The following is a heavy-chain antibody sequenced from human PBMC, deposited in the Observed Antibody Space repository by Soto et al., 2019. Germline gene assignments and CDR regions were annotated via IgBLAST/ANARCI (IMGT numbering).Heavy chain of an antibody. V-gene: IGHV1-18*01. CDR1: GYTFTSYG. Sequence: ASVKVSCKASGYTFTSYGISWVRPAPGQGLEWMGWISAYNGNTNYAQKLQGRVIMTTDTSTSTAYMELRSLRSDDTAVYYCARDGDSSVDYYYMDVWGKGTTVTVSS. CDR2: ISAYNGNT. CDR3: ARDGDSSVDYYYMDV. D-gene: IGHD3-22*01. J-gene: IGHJ6*03.